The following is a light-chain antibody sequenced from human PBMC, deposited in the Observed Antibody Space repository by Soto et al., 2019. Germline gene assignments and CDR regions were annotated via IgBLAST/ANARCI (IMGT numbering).Light chain of an antibody. CDR1: QRISSY. CDR2: AAS. Sequence: DIQMTQSPSSLSASVGDRVTITCRASQRISSYLNWYQQKPGKAPKLLIYAASSLQSGVPSRFSGSGSGTDFTLTISSLQPEDFATYYCQQSYSTPPLTFGGGTKVDIK. CDR3: QQSYSTPPLT. J-gene: IGKJ4*01. V-gene: IGKV1-39*01.